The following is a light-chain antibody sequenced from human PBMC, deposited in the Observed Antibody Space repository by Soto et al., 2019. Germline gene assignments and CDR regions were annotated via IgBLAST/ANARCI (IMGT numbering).Light chain of an antibody. CDR2: DVS. J-gene: IGLJ2*01. CDR3: SSYTSSSTLVV. V-gene: IGLV2-14*01. Sequence: QSALTQPASVSGSPGQSITISCTGTSSDVCGYNYVSWYQQHPGKAPKLMIYDVSNRPSGVSNRFSGCKSGNTASLTISGLQAEDEADYYCSSYTSSSTLVVFGGGTKVTVL. CDR1: SSDVCGYNY.